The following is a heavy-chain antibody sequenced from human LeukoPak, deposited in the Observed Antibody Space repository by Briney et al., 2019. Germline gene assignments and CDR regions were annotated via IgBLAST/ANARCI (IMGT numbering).Heavy chain of an antibody. J-gene: IGHJ4*02. CDR3: ARGRKSLFDY. Sequence: ASVTVSCTASGYTFTGYYMHWMRQAPGQGLEWMGRINPNSGGTNYAQKFQGRVSMTRDTSISTAYMELSRLRSDDTAVYYCARGRKSLFDYWGQGTLVTVSS. CDR2: INPNSGGT. CDR1: GYTFTGYY. V-gene: IGHV1-2*06.